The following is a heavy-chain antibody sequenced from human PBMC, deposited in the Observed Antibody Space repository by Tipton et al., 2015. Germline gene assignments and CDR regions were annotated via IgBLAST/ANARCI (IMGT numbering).Heavy chain of an antibody. D-gene: IGHD4-23*01. J-gene: IGHJ4*02. V-gene: IGHV6-1*01. CDR1: GDSVSSDSAA. CDR2: TYYRSKWYN. Sequence: GLVKPSQTLSLTCGISGDSVSSDSAAWHWIRQSPSRGLEWLGRTYYRSKWYNDYAVSVKSRITINPDTSKNQFSLQLNSVTASDTAVYYCARARGRHGGLFDSWGQGILVTVSS. CDR3: ARARGRHGGLFDS.